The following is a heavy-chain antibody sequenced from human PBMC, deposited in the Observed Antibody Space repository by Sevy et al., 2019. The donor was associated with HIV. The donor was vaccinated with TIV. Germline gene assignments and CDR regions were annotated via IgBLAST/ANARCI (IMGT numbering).Heavy chain of an antibody. Sequence: GGSLRLSCAASGFTFSSYSMNWVRQAPGKGLEWVSSISSSSSYIYYAYSVKGRFTISRDNAKNSLYLQMNSLRAEDTAVYYCARDNGIDYADGDYGMDVWGQGTTVTVSS. CDR1: GFTFSSYS. CDR3: ARDNGIDYADGDYGMDV. J-gene: IGHJ6*02. D-gene: IGHD2-2*01. CDR2: ISSSSSYI. V-gene: IGHV3-21*01.